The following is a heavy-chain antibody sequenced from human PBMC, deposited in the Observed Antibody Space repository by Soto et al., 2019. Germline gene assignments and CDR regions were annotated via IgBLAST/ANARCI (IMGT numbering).Heavy chain of an antibody. J-gene: IGHJ4*02. CDR3: ARDRRGYYDSSGYYVSFY. D-gene: IGHD3-22*01. Sequence: QVQLVQSGAEVKKPGASVKVSCKASGYTFTSYGISWVRQAPGQGLEWMGWISAYNGNTNYAQKLQGRVTMTTDTSTSTAYMELRSLRSDDTDVYYCARDRRGYYDSSGYYVSFYWGQGTLVTVSS. CDR1: GYTFTSYG. V-gene: IGHV1-18*01. CDR2: ISAYNGNT.